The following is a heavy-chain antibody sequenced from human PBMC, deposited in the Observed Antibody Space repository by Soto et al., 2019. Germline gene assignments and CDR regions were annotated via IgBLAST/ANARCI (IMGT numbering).Heavy chain of an antibody. J-gene: IGHJ4*02. CDR1: GFTFSSYS. V-gene: IGHV3-48*01. CDR2: ISSSSSTI. Sequence: PGGSLRLSCAASGFTFSSYSMNWVRQAPGKGLEWVSYISSSSSTIYYADSVKGRFTISRDNAKNSLYLQMNSLRAEDTVVYYCAREAGYCSSTSCSQWGQGTLVTVSS. D-gene: IGHD2-2*01. CDR3: AREAGYCSSTSCSQ.